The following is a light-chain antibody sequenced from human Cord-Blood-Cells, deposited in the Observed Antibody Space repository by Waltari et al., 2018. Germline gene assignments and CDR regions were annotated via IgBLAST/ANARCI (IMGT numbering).Light chain of an antibody. J-gene: IGLJ2*01. CDR1: AMPKQY. CDR3: QAADSSGTVV. Sequence: SSELTQPPSVSVSPAQTARITCSGDAMPKQYANWYQQKPGQAPVLVIYKDSERPSGIPARFSGSSSGTTVTLTISGVQAEDEADYYCQAADSSGTVVFGGWTKLTVL. V-gene: IGLV3-25*03. CDR2: KDS.